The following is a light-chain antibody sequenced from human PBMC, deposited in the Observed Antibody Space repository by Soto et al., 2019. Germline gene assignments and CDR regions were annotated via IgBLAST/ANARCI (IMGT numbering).Light chain of an antibody. V-gene: IGKV1-5*01. CDR3: QQYKDYSPT. CDR2: DAS. CDR1: QRPSRW. J-gene: IGKJ2*01. Sequence: GDRVTITCRASQRPSRWVAWYQQKPGKAPKLLIYDASSLESGVPSRFSGSGSGTEFTLTISSLQPDDFASYYCQQYKDYSPTFGQGTKLEIK.